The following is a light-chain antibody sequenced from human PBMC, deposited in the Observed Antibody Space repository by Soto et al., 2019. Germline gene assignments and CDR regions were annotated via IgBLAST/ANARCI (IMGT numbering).Light chain of an antibody. CDR3: QQYGSSRWT. Sequence: EIVLTQSPGTLSLSPGERATLSCRASQSVSSSYLAWYQQTRGPAPRLLIYGASSRANGIPDRFSGSGSGTDFTLTISRLEPEDFAVYYCQQYGSSRWTFGQGTKVEIK. CDR2: GAS. CDR1: QSVSSSY. J-gene: IGKJ1*01. V-gene: IGKV3-20*01.